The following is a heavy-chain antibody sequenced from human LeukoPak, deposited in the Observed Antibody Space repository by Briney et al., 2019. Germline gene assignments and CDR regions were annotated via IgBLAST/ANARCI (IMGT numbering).Heavy chain of an antibody. V-gene: IGHV3-74*01. D-gene: IGHD6-19*01. J-gene: IGHJ4*02. CDR3: ATKQWLAPPPDS. Sequence: GGSLRLSCAASGFTFSKHWMLWVRQAPGKGLESVSRINTDGTVTTYADSVKGRFTVSRNNADNTMFLQMNSVRDEDTAVYYCATKQWLAPPPDSWGQGTPVTVSS. CDR1: GFTFSKHW. CDR2: INTDGTVT.